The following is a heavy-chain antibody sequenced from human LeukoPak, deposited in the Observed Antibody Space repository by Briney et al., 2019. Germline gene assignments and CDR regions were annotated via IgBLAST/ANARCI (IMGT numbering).Heavy chain of an antibody. CDR1: GYTFTGYY. D-gene: IGHD3-3*01. CDR2: ISAYNGNT. J-gene: IGHJ6*02. CDR3: ARDQTITIFGVVITGSYYGMDV. V-gene: IGHV1-18*04. Sequence: ASVKVSCKASGYTFTGYYMHWVRQAPGQGLEWMGWISAYNGNTNYAQKLQGRVTVTTDTSTSTAYMELRSLRSDDTAVYYCARDQTITIFGVVITGSYYGMDVWGQGATVTVSS.